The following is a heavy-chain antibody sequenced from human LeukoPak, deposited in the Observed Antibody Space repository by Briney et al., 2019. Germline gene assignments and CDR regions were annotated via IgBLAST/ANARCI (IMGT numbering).Heavy chain of an antibody. CDR2: ISGSGGST. D-gene: IGHD2-21*01. CDR3: AKAPAHIVVVIALGPDY. Sequence: PGGSLRLSCAASGFTFSSYAMSWVRQAPGKGLEWVSAISGSGGSTYYADSVKGRFTISRDNSKNTLYLQMNSLRAEDTAVYYCAKAPAHIVVVIALGPDYWGQGTLVTVSS. CDR1: GFTFSSYA. V-gene: IGHV3-23*01. J-gene: IGHJ4*02.